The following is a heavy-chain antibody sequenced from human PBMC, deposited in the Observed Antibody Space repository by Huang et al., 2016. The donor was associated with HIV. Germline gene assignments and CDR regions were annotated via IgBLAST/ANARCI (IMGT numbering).Heavy chain of an antibody. V-gene: IGHV1-8*01. Sequence: QVQLVQSGAEVKKPGASVKVSCKASGYTFSNYDINWVRQAPGQGLEGRGWMNPNSGNTGYARKFQGRVTMTRSTSISTAYMELSRLRFEDTAVYYCATLPPVNYGRSGGRVRDYWGQGSLVTVSS. CDR1: GYTFSNYD. J-gene: IGHJ4*02. CDR2: MNPNSGNT. CDR3: ATLPPVNYGRSGGRVRDY. D-gene: IGHD2-15*01.